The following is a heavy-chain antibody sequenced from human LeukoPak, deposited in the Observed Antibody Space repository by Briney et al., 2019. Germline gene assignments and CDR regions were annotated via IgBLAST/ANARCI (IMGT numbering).Heavy chain of an antibody. CDR1: GFTFSSYS. J-gene: IGHJ4*02. D-gene: IGHD1-1*01. CDR3: AKAAVTTWPYYFDY. Sequence: QPGGSLRLSCAASGFTFSSYSMIWVRQAPGKGLEWVSAISNSGGTTWYADSVKGRFTSSRDNSKSTLDLQLNSLTAEDTAVYYCAKAAVTTWPYYFDYWGQGTLVSVSS. V-gene: IGHV3-23*01. CDR2: ISNSGGTT.